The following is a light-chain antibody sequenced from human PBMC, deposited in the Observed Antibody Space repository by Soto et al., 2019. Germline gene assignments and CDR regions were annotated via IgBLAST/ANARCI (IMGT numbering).Light chain of an antibody. CDR1: QSISSW. J-gene: IGKJ5*01. V-gene: IGKV1-5*01. CDR2: AAS. Sequence: DIQMTQSPSTLSASVGDRVTITCRASQSISSWLAWYQQKPGKAPELLIYAASTLQSGVPSRFSGSGSGTDFTLTISCLQSEDFATYYCQQYYSFPSITFGQGTRLEIK. CDR3: QQYYSFPSIT.